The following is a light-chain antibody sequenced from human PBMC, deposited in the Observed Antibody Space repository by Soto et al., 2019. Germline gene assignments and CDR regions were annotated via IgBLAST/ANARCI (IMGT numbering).Light chain of an antibody. V-gene: IGKV3-20*01. CDR2: DAS. Sequence: EIVLTQSPGTLSLSPGERATLSCRASQSVSSSYLAWYQQKPGQPPRLLISDASSRATGIPDRFSGSGSGTDFTLTISSLEPEDFAVYYCQQYNNWPWTFGQGTKVEIK. CDR3: QQYNNWPWT. J-gene: IGKJ1*01. CDR1: QSVSSSY.